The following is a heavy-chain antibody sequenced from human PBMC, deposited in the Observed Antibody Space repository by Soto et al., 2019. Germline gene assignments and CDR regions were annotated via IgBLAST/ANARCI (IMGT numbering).Heavy chain of an antibody. Sequence: GPSVKVSCKASGGTFSSYAISWVRQAPGQGLEWMGGIIPIFGTANYAQKFQGRVTITTDKSTSTAYMELSSLRSEDTAVYYCARAPPYSYGFDYWGQGTLVTVSS. V-gene: IGHV1-69*05. D-gene: IGHD5-18*01. J-gene: IGHJ4*02. CDR1: GGTFSSYA. CDR2: IIPIFGTA. CDR3: ARAPPYSYGFDY.